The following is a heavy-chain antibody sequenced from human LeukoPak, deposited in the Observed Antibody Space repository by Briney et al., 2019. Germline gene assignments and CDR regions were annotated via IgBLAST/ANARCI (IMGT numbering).Heavy chain of an antibody. Sequence: GGSLRLSCTASGFTFNTYAMHWVRQTPGMGLEWVAVISYDGINIYYLDSVKGRFTISRDNSNDTLCLQITSLRPEDTAVYYCVRVPARASSAFYYFDYWGQGTLVTVSS. CDR1: GFTFNTYA. CDR2: ISYDGINI. CDR3: VRVPARASSAFYYFDY. J-gene: IGHJ4*02. V-gene: IGHV3-30-3*01. D-gene: IGHD3-22*01.